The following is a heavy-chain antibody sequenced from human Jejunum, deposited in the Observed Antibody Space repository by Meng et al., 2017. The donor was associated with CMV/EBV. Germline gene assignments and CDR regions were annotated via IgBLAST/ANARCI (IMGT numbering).Heavy chain of an antibody. D-gene: IGHD3-9*01. Sequence: ARTWVRQAPGKGLEWVSVINSGGSDTKYADSVKGRFTISRDNSKNTLYLQMNSLRAEDTAVYYCARWSQWYYDIYTGYNFYGMDVWGQGTTVTVSS. CDR2: INSGGSDT. J-gene: IGHJ6*02. CDR3: ARWSQWYYDIYTGYNFYGMDV. V-gene: IGHV3-23*03. CDR1: A.